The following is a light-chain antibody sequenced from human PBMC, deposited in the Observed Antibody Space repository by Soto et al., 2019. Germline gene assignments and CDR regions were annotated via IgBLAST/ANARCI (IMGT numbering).Light chain of an antibody. Sequence: EIVMTQSPATLSVSPGERAALSCRASQSVGSLLAWYQQKPGQAPRLLIYGASTRATGIPARFSGSGSGTDFTLTISSLQSEDFAVYYSQQYSNWPPLTFGGGTRVDIK. J-gene: IGKJ4*01. CDR3: QQYSNWPPLT. CDR1: QSVGSL. CDR2: GAS. V-gene: IGKV3-15*01.